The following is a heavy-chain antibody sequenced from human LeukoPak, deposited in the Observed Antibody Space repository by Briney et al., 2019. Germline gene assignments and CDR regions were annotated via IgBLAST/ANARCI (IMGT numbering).Heavy chain of an antibody. CDR3: ARDRGGNTYWFDP. J-gene: IGHJ5*02. D-gene: IGHD4-23*01. CDR1: GYTFTSHY. CDR2: INPSGGST. V-gene: IGHV1-46*01. Sequence: ASVKVSCKASGYTFTSHYIHWVRQAPGQGLGCMGIINPSGGSTSYAQMFQGRVTMTRDTSTSTVYMELSSLRSEDTAVYYCARDRGGNTYWFDPWGQGTLVTVSS.